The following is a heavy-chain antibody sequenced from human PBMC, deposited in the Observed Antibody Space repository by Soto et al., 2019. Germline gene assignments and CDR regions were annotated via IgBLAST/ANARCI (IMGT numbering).Heavy chain of an antibody. CDR2: IYYSGST. CDR1: GGSIRSYY. CDR3: ARNYGDYVDY. Sequence: SETLSLTCTVSGGSIRSYYWSWIRQPPGKGLECIGYIYYSGSTNYNPSLKSRVNISVDTSKNQFSLKLSSVTAADTAIYYCARNYGDYVDYWGQGTLVTVSS. V-gene: IGHV4-59*08. J-gene: IGHJ4*02. D-gene: IGHD4-17*01.